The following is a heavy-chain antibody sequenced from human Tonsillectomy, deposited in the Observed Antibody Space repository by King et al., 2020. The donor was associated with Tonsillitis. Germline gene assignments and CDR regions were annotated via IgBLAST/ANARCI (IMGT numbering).Heavy chain of an antibody. J-gene: IGHJ6*02. V-gene: IGHV3-23*04. CDR2: ISGSGGST. CDR3: AKPRSYCNSTSCSTGGMDV. Sequence: VQLVESGGGLVQPGGSPRLSCAASGFTFSSYAMSWVRQAPGKGLEWVSVISGSGGSTYYTDSVKGRFTISRDNSKNTLYLQMNSLRGEETAVYYCAKPRSYCNSTSCSTGGMDVWGQGTTVTVSS. CDR1: GFTFSSYA. D-gene: IGHD2-2*01.